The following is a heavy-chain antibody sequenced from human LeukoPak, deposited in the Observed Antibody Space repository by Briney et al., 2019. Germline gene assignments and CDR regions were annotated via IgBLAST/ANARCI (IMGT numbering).Heavy chain of an antibody. CDR2: IYSGGST. CDR1: RFTVSNNY. V-gene: IGHV3-66*01. J-gene: IGHJ4*02. CDR3: ARGQFYYGSGTFYPMDS. D-gene: IGHD3-10*01. Sequence: GGSLRFSCAASRFTVSNNYIAWVRQAPGKGLEWVSVIYSGGSTYYADSVKGRFSLSRDNSKNTLYLQMNSLTDEDTAVYHCARGQFYYGSGTFYPMDSWGQGTLVTVSS.